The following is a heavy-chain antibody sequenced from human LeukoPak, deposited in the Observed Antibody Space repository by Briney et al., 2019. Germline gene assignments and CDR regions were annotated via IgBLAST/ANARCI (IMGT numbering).Heavy chain of an antibody. D-gene: IGHD2-15*01. J-gene: IGHJ3*02. Sequence: ASVKVSCKASGYTFTGYYMHWVRQAPGQGLEWMGGINPNSGGTNYAEKFQGCVTMTRDTSISTAYMELSRLRSDDAAVYYCASSGGSWDGAFDIWGQGTMVTVS. CDR2: INPNSGGT. CDR3: ASSGGSWDGAFDI. CDR1: GYTFTGYY. V-gene: IGHV1-2*04.